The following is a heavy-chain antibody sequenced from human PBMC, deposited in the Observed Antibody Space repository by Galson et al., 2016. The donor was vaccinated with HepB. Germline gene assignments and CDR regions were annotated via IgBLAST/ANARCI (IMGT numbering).Heavy chain of an antibody. CDR2: IHPSGRT. J-gene: IGHJ3*02. Sequence: SETLSLTCGVSGDSMSSHDWWSWIRQPPGKGLEWIGEIHPSGRTNSNPSLKSRVTISVDRSRKQFYLRLYSVTAADAAVYYCARALAVNGAFDIWGQGTMVTVSS. V-gene: IGHV4-4*02. D-gene: IGHD4-17*01. CDR1: GDSMSSHDW. CDR3: ARALAVNGAFDI.